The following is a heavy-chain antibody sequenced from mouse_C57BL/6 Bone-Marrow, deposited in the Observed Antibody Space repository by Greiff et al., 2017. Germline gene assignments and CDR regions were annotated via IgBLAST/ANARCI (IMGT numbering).Heavy chain of an antibody. D-gene: IGHD2-3*01. CDR2: ISSGSSTI. J-gene: IGHJ1*03. CDR3: ARQGYYVWYFDV. V-gene: IGHV5-17*01. Sequence: EVKLVESGGGLVKPGGSLKLSCAASGFTFSDYGMHWVRQAPEKGLEWVAYISSGSSTIYYADTVKGRFTISRDNAKNTLFLQMTSLRSEDTAMYYCARQGYYVWYFDVWGTGTTVTVAS. CDR1: GFTFSDYG.